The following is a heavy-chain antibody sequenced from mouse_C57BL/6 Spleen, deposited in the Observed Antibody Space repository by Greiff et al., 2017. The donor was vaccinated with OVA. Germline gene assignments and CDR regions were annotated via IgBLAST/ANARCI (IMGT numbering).Heavy chain of an antibody. CDR1: GFNIKDDY. CDR3: TRTGTSFAY. Sequence: EVQRVDSGAELVRPGASVKLSCTASGFNIKDDYMHWVKQRPEQGLEWIGWIDPENGDTEYASKFQGKATITADTSSNTAYLQLSSLTSEDTAVYYCTRTGTSFAYWGQGTLVTVSA. CDR2: IDPENGDT. V-gene: IGHV14-4*01. D-gene: IGHD4-1*01. J-gene: IGHJ3*01.